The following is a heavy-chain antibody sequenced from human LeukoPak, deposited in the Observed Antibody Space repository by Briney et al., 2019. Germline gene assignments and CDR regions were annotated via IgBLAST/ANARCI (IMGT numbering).Heavy chain of an antibody. V-gene: IGHV1-46*01. D-gene: IGHD3-10*01. CDR3: ARLTYYYGSGSYFAFDY. Sequence: GASVKVSCKASGYTFTSYYMHWVRQAPGQGLEWMGLINPTGGSTGYAQKFQGRVTMTRDTSISTAYMELSRLRSDDTAVYYCARLTYYYGSGSYFAFDYWGQGTLVTVSS. J-gene: IGHJ4*02. CDR1: GYTFTSYY. CDR2: INPTGGST.